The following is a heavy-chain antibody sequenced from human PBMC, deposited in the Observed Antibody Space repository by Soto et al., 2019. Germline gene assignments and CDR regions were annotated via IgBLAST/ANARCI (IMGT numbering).Heavy chain of an antibody. D-gene: IGHD6-6*01. J-gene: IGHJ6*02. CDR1: GGSFSGYY. V-gene: IGHV4-34*01. CDR3: ARRLPSIAARAWGNYYYGMDV. CDR2: INHSGST. Sequence: PSETLSLTCAVYGGSFSGYYWSWIRQPPGKGLEWIGEINHSGSTNYNPSLKSRVTISVDTSKNQFSLKLSSVTAADTAVYYCARRLPSIAARAWGNYYYGMDVWGQGTTVTVSS.